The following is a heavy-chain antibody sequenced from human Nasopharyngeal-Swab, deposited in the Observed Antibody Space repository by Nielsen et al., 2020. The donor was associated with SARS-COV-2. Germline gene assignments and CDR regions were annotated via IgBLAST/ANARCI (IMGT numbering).Heavy chain of an antibody. CDR1: GFTFSSYW. Sequence: GESLKISCAASGFTFSSYWMSWVRQAPGKGLEWVANIKQDGSEKYYVDSVKGRFTISRDNAKNSLYLQMNSLRAEDTAVYYCAGDGVVPAAMSYYYYYGMDVWGQGTTVTVSS. J-gene: IGHJ6*02. CDR3: AGDGVVPAAMSYYYYYGMDV. D-gene: IGHD2-2*01. CDR2: IKQDGSEK. V-gene: IGHV3-7*01.